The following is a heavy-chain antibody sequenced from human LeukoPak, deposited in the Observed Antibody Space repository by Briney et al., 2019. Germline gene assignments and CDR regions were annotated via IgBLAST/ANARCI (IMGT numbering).Heavy chain of an antibody. D-gene: IGHD2/OR15-2a*01. J-gene: IGHJ6*03. CDR3: AKDLSSVKRGSRYYTDV. CDR2: IRYDGSNK. CDR1: GFTFSSYG. V-gene: IGHV3-30*02. Sequence: GGSLRLSCAASGFTFSSYGMHWVRQAPGKGLEWVAFIRYDGSNKYYADSVKGRFTISRDNSKNTLYLQMNSLRAEDTAVYYCAKDLSSVKRGSRYYTDVWGKGTTVTVSS.